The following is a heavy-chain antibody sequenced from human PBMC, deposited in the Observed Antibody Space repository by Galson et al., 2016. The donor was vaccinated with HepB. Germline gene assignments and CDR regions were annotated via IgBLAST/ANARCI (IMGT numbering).Heavy chain of an antibody. D-gene: IGHD5-24*01. CDR3: ATRPTGQYYYYYYGMDV. J-gene: IGHJ6*02. CDR1: GGSISRSSYY. CDR2: IYYTGST. Sequence: ETLSLTCTVSGGSISRSSYYWGWIRQPPGKGLEWIGSIYYTGSTYYNPSLKSRVTISVDTSKNQFSLKLNSVTASDTAVYYCATRPTGQYYYYYYGMDVWGQGTTVTVSS. V-gene: IGHV4-39*01.